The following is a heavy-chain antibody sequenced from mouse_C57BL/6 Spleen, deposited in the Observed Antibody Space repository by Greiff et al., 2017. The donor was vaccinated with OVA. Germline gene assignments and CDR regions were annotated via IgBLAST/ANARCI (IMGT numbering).Heavy chain of an antibody. V-gene: IGHV1-55*01. CDR1: GYTFTSYW. Sequence: QVQLQQPGAELVKPGASVKMSCKASGYTFTSYWITWVKQRPGQGLEWIGDIYPGSGSTNYNEKFKSKATLTVDTSSSTAYMQLSSLTSEDSAVYYCARDEGDYAYVRAWFAYWGQGTLVTVSA. J-gene: IGHJ3*01. CDR3: ARDEGDYAYVRAWFAY. D-gene: IGHD1-1*02. CDR2: IYPGSGST.